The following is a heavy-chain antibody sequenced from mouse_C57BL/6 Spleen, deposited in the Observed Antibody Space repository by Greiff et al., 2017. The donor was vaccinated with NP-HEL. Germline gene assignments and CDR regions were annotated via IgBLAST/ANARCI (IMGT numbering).Heavy chain of an antibody. V-gene: IGHV1-9*01. J-gene: IGHJ4*01. CDR1: GYTFTGYW. Sequence: QVQLQQSGAELMKPGASVKLSCKATGYTFTGYWIEWVKQRPGHGLEWIGEILPGSGSTNYNEKFKGKATFTADTSSNTAYMQLSSLTTEDSAIYYCARGGAYYSNLGYYAMDYWGQGTSVTVSS. CDR2: ILPGSGST. CDR3: ARGGAYYSNLGYYAMDY. D-gene: IGHD2-5*01.